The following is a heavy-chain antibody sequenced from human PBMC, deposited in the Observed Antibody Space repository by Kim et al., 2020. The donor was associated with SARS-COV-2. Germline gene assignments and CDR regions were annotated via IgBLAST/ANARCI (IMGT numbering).Heavy chain of an antibody. J-gene: IGHJ4*02. CDR3: ARDRDIPGSFDY. Sequence: GGSLRLSCAASGFTVSSNYMIWVRQAPGKGLECVSVIYSGGSTYYADSVKGRFTISRDNSKNTLYLQMNSLRAEETAVYYCARDRDIPGSFDYWGQGTLVTVSS. CDR1: GFTVSSNY. V-gene: IGHV3-53*01. CDR2: IYSGGST. D-gene: IGHD5-12*01.